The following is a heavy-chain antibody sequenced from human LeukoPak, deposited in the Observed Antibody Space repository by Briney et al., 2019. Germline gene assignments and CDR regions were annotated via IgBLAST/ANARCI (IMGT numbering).Heavy chain of an antibody. D-gene: IGHD5-24*01. Sequence: SETLSLTCTVSGGSISSSSYYWGWIRQPPGKGLEWIGSIYYSGSTYYNPSLKSRVTISVDTSKNQFSLKLSSVTAADTAVYYCARGSKTRRDGYNPGDYWGQGTLVTVSS. CDR1: GGSISSSSYY. V-gene: IGHV4-39*01. J-gene: IGHJ4*02. CDR3: ARGSKTRRDGYNPGDY. CDR2: IYYSGST.